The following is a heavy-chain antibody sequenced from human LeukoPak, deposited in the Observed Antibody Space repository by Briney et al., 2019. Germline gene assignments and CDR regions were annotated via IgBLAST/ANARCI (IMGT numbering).Heavy chain of an antibody. V-gene: IGHV3-30*18. CDR1: GFTFSRYG. CDR2: ISYDGSNK. Sequence: GGSLRLSCAASGFTFSRYGMHWVRQAPGKGLEWVAAISYDGSNKYYADSVKGRFTISRDNSKNTLYLQVNSLRPEDTAVYYCAKGWYDSSGYYEGYWGQGTLVTVSS. CDR3: AKGWYDSSGYYEGY. D-gene: IGHD3-22*01. J-gene: IGHJ4*02.